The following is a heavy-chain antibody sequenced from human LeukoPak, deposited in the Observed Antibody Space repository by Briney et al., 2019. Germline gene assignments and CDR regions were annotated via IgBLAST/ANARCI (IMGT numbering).Heavy chain of an antibody. CDR2: ISSSSRYI. V-gene: IGHV3-21*01. Sequence: GGSLRLSCAASEFTFSRYTMNWVRQAPGKGLEWVSSISSSSRYISYADSVKGRFTISRDNAKNSLYLQMNSLRAEDTAVYYCARFKIYYYYMDVWGKGTTVTVSS. CDR1: EFTFSRYT. J-gene: IGHJ6*03. CDR3: ARFKIYYYYMDV.